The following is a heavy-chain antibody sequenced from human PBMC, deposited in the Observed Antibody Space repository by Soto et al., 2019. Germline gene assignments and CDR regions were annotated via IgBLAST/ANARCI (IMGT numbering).Heavy chain of an antibody. Sequence: PSETLSLTCTVSGGSISSGDYYWSWIRQHPGKGLEWIGYIYYSGSTYYNPSLKSRVTISVDTSKNQFSLKLSSVTAADTAVYYCARYYYDSSGVDYWGPGTLVTVSS. D-gene: IGHD3-22*01. J-gene: IGHJ4*02. CDR2: IYYSGST. CDR1: GGSISSGDYY. V-gene: IGHV4-31*03. CDR3: ARYYYDSSGVDY.